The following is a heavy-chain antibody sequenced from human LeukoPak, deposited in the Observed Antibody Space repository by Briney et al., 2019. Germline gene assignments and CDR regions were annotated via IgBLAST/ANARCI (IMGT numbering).Heavy chain of an antibody. Sequence: PGGPLRLSCVTSGFTFSDYAMNWVRQAPGKGLEWVSTFKTKYSQVYYAESVRGRFTISTDNSEKTVYLQMNSLRVEDTALYYCARSVPDYTRFDYWGQGALVTVSS. V-gene: IGHV3-23*05. CDR1: GFTFSDYA. CDR2: FKTKYSQV. D-gene: IGHD4-11*01. J-gene: IGHJ4*02. CDR3: ARSVPDYTRFDY.